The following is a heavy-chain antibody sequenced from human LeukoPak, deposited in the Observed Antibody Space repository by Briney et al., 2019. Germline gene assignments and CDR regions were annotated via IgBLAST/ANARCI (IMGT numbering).Heavy chain of an antibody. CDR2: IRYDGSNK. V-gene: IGHV3-30*02. Sequence: GGSLRLSCAASGFTFLSYGMHWVRQDPGKGLEWVAFIRYDGSNKYYADSVKGRFTISRDSSRNSLFLQMSSLRVEDTAVYYCASQSFARFDPWGQGTLVTVSS. J-gene: IGHJ5*02. D-gene: IGHD3-16*01. CDR3: ASQSFARFDP. CDR1: GFTFLSYG.